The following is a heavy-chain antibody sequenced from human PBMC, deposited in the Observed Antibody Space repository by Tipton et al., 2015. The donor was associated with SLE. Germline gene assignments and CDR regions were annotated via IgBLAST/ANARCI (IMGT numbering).Heavy chain of an antibody. CDR2: IYTSGST. D-gene: IGHD3-22*01. CDR3: ARALSTMRFHGLDP. Sequence: TLSLTCTVSGGSISSGSYFWSWIRQPAGKGLEWIGYIYTSGSTNYNPSLKSRVTISVDTSRNQFSLKLSSVTAADTAVYYCARALSTMRFHGLDPWGQGTLVTVSS. CDR1: GGSISSGSYF. J-gene: IGHJ5*02. V-gene: IGHV4-61*09.